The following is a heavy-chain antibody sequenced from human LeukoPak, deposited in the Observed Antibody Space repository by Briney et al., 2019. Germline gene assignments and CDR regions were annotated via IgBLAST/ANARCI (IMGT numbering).Heavy chain of an antibody. CDR3: ARRVWFGELLPYYFDY. D-gene: IGHD3-10*01. CDR1: GGSFSGYY. Sequence: SETLSLTCAVYGGSFSGYYWSWIRQPPGKGLEWIGEINHSGSNNYNPSLKSRVTISVETSKNQFSLKLSSVTAADTAVYYCARRVWFGELLPYYFDYWGQGTLVTVSS. CDR2: INHSGSN. J-gene: IGHJ4*02. V-gene: IGHV4-34*01.